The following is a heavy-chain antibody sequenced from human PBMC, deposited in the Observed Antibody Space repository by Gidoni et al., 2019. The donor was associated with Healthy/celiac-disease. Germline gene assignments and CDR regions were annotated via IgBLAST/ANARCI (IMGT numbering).Heavy chain of an antibody. CDR2: INHSGST. Sequence: QVQLQQWGAGLLKPSETLSLPCAVYGGSFSGYYWSWTRQPPGKGLEWIGEINHSGSTNYNPSLKSRVTISVDTSKNQFSLKLSSVTAADTAVYYCARGRGSTSCYDYWGQGTLVTVSS. J-gene: IGHJ4*02. V-gene: IGHV4-34*01. CDR1: GGSFSGYY. CDR3: ARGRGSTSCYDY. D-gene: IGHD2-2*01.